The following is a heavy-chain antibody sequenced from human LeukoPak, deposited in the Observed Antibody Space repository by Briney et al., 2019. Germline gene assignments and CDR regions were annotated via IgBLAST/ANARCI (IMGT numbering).Heavy chain of an antibody. CDR3: ARWPSLREWFDYYGMDV. J-gene: IGHJ6*02. CDR1: GGSISSGSYY. D-gene: IGHD3-3*01. Sequence: SETLSLTCTVSGGSISSGSYYWSWIRQPAGKGLEWIGRIYTSGSTNYNPSLKSRVIISVDTSKNQFSLKLSSVTAADTAVYYCARWPSLREWFDYYGMDVWGQGTTVTVSS. CDR2: IYTSGST. V-gene: IGHV4-61*02.